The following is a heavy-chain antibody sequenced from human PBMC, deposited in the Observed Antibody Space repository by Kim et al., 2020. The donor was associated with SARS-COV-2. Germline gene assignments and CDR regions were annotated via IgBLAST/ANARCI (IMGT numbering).Heavy chain of an antibody. V-gene: IGHV3-30*04. Sequence: GGSLRLSCAASGLSFNSYAMHWVRQAPGKGLEWVAVISYDGRHKDYADSVKGRFTISRDNSKNTLYLQMNSLRVEDTAVYYCARGNYHESVSLSVYYNGMDLWGQGTTVTVSS. CDR1: GLSFNSYA. D-gene: IGHD3-10*01. CDR3: ARGNYHESVSLSVYYNGMDL. J-gene: IGHJ6*02. CDR2: ISYDGRHK.